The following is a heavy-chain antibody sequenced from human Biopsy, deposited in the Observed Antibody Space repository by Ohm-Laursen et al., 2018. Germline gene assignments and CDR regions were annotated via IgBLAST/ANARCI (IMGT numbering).Heavy chain of an antibody. J-gene: IGHJ6*02. CDR2: INQSGST. V-gene: IGHV4-34*01. D-gene: IGHD5-12*01. Sequence: PSDTLSLTCAVYGESFNGYFWNWIRQPPGKGLEWIGEINQSGSTKYNPSLKRRATLSADSSNSQFSLRLTSVTAADTAIYYCARGSGYFKLDVWGQGTTVTVSS. CDR1: GESFNGYF. CDR3: ARGSGYFKLDV.